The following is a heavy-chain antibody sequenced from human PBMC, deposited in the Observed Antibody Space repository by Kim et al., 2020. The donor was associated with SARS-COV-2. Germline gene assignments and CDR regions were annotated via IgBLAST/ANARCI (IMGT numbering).Heavy chain of an antibody. V-gene: IGHV3-30*18. CDR1: GFTFSSYG. Sequence: GGSLRLSCAASGFTFSSYGMHWVRQAPGKGLEWVAVISYDGSNKYYADSVKGRFTISRDNSKNTLYLQMNSLRAEDTAVYYCAKDNYDSSGYYSIAHAF. CDR3: AKDNYDSSGYYSIAHAF. D-gene: IGHD3-22*01. CDR2: ISYDGSNK. J-gene: IGHJ3*01.